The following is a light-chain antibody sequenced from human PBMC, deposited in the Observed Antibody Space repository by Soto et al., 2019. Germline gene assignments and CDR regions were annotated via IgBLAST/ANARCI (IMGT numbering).Light chain of an antibody. CDR2: HTS. J-gene: IGKJ4*01. CDR3: QQYTVSPFT. CDR1: QTINTN. Sequence: EIAMTQSPATLSLSPGERATLSCRASQTINTNLAWYQQSPGRAPRLFIYHTSTRATGIPDRFSGSGSGTEFTLTISSLQSEDFALYYCQQYTVSPFTFGGGTRVEIK. V-gene: IGKV3-15*01.